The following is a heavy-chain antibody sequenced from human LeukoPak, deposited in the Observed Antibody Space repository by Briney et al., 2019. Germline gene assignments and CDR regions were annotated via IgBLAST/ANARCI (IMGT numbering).Heavy chain of an antibody. V-gene: IGHV1-2*02. CDR3: ARGSLRYFDY. CDR1: GYTFTGYY. J-gene: IGHJ4*02. Sequence: GASVKVSCKASGYTFTGYYMHWVRQAPGQGLEWMGWINPNSGDTNYAQKFQDRVTMTRDTSISTAFMEVSRLRFDDTAVYYCARGSLRYFDYWGQGTLVTVSS. D-gene: IGHD3-10*01. CDR2: INPNSGDT.